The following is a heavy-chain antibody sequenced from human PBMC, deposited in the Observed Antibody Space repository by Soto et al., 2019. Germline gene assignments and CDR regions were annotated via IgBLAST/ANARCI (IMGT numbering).Heavy chain of an antibody. V-gene: IGHV1-58*02. CDR3: AAVRPGRSSGRYPLAI. Sequence: ASVKVSCKASGFTFTSSAMQWVRQARGQRLEWIGWIVVGSGNTNYAQKFQERVTITRDMSTSTAYMELSSLRSEDTAVYYCAAVRPGRSSGRYPLAIWGQGTMVTVSS. D-gene: IGHD6-19*01. CDR2: IVVGSGNT. J-gene: IGHJ3*02. CDR1: GFTFTSSA.